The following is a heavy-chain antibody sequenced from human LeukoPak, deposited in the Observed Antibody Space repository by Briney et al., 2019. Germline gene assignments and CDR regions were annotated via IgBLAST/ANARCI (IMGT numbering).Heavy chain of an antibody. CDR3: ASHGSSGHDPLT. D-gene: IGHD5-12*01. J-gene: IGHJ4*01. CDR1: GDSISRYY. CDR2: IYYTGST. V-gene: IGHV4-59*08. Sequence: SETLSLTCTVSGDSISRYYWNWIRRPPGKGLEWIGYIYYTGSTSYNPSLKSRVTISLDTSKSQFSLRLTSVTAADTAVYYCASHGSSGHDPLTWGQGTLVTVSS.